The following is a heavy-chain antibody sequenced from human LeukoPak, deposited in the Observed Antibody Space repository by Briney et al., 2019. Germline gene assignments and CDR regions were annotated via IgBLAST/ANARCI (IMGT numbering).Heavy chain of an antibody. D-gene: IGHD3-16*02. CDR2: ISSSSSYI. J-gene: IGHJ6*03. Sequence: GGSLRLSCALSGFTFSSYSMNWVRQAPGKGLEGVSSISSSSSYIYYADSVKGRFTISRHNAKNSLYLQMNSLRAEDTAVYYCARDLSYYYYMDVWGKGTTVTVSS. V-gene: IGHV3-21*01. CDR1: GFTFSSYS. CDR3: ARDLSYYYYMDV.